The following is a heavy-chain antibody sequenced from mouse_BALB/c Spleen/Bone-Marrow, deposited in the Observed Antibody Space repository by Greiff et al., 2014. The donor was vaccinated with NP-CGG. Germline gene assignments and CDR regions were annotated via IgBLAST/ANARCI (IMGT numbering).Heavy chain of an antibody. CDR2: IYPGDGDT. V-gene: IGHV1-82*01. CDR1: GYAFSSSW. J-gene: IGHJ3*01. CDR3: ARGGDWDAWFAY. D-gene: IGHD4-1*01. Sequence: QVQLQQPGPELVKPGASVKISCKASGYAFSSSWMNWVKQRPGQGLEWIGRIYPGDGDTNYNGKFKGKATLTADKSSSTAYMQLSSLTSVDSAVYFCARGGDWDAWFAYWGQGTLVTVSA.